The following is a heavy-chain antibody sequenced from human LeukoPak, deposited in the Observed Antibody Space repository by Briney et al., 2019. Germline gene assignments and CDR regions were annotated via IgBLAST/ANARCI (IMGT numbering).Heavy chain of an antibody. CDR3: ARELYSGYEYYFDC. D-gene: IGHD5-12*01. Sequence: GASVKVSCKASGGTFSSYAISWVRQAPGQGLEWMGRIIPIFGIANYAQKFQGRVTITADKSTSTAYMELSSLRSEDAAVYYCARELYSGYEYYFDCWGQGTLVTVSS. CDR1: GGTFSSYA. J-gene: IGHJ4*02. CDR2: IIPIFGIA. V-gene: IGHV1-69*04.